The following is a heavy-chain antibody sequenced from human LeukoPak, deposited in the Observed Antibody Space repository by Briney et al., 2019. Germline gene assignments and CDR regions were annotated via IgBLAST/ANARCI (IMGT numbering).Heavy chain of an antibody. CDR1: GFTFSSYG. D-gene: IGHD2-15*01. J-gene: IGHJ3*02. CDR3: AKLPMEPGYCSGGSCSDI. CDR2: ISYDGSNK. V-gene: IGHV3-30*18. Sequence: GRSLRLSCAASGFTFSSYGMHWVRQAPGKGLEWVAVISYDGSNKYYADSVKGRSTISRDNSKNTLYLQMNSLRAEDTAVYYCAKLPMEPGYCSGGSCSDIWGQGTMVTVSS.